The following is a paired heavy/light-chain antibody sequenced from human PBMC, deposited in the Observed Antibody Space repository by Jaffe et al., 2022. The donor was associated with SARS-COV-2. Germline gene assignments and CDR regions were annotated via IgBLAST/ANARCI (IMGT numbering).Heavy chain of an antibody. D-gene: IGHD1-7*01. V-gene: IGHV1-3*01. CDR3: ARHKYETRALED. CDR1: GYTFTSFP. CDR2: INPGNDNT. J-gene: IGHJ4*02. Sequence: QVQLVQSGAEVKKPGASVKISCKASGYTFTSFPIYWVRQAPGQRLEWMGWINPGNDNTKYSQKFQGRVTITRDTSASTAYMELSSLRSEDTAVYYCARHKYETRALEDWGQGTLVTVSS.
Light chain of an antibody. Sequence: SYELTQPPSVSVSPGQTARITCSGDTLPKKYANWYQQKSGQAPVLVIYEDTKRPSGIPERFFGSSSGSMATLSIGGARVEDEADYHCYSTDSSGNPLFGGGTKLTVL. CDR1: TLPKKY. CDR2: EDT. CDR3: YSTDSSGNPL. J-gene: IGLJ2*01. V-gene: IGLV3-10*01.